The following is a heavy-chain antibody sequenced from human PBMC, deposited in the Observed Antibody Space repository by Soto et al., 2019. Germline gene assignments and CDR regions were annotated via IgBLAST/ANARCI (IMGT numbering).Heavy chain of an antibody. D-gene: IGHD3-22*01. CDR2: IYYSGST. Sequence: QVQLQESGPGLVKPSETLSLTCTVSGGSISSYYWSWIRQPPGTGLEWIGYIYYSGSTNYNPSLKSRVTISVDTSKNQFSLKLSSVTAADTAVYYCARAPPGVVYFDYWGQGTLVTVSS. V-gene: IGHV4-59*01. CDR1: GGSISSYY. J-gene: IGHJ4*02. CDR3: ARAPPGVVYFDY.